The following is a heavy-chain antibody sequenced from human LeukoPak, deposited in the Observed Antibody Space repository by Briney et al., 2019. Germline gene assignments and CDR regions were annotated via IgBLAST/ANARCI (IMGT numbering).Heavy chain of an antibody. CDR1: GYTFTHYI. D-gene: IGHD4-17*01. V-gene: IGHV1-18*01. Sequence: ASVKVSCKASGYTFTHYIINWVRQAPGEGLEWMGKISAYNNYTTYAQKFQGRIAMTTDTSTNTAYMDLRSLRSDDTAFYYCAREGADDHGRLLWFDPWGQGTLVTVSS. CDR2: ISAYNNYT. J-gene: IGHJ5*02. CDR3: AREGADDHGRLLWFDP.